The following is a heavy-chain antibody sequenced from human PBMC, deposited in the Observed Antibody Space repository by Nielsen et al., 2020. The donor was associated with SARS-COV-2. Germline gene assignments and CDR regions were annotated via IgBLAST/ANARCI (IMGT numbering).Heavy chain of an antibody. V-gene: IGHV3-7*01. Sequence: GESLKISCAASGFTFSSLWMSWVRQVPGKGLEWVADIKPDGSEKVYVDSVKGRFTISRDNAKNSLYLQMNSLRAEDTAVYYCARDVLWSGELFRFQFDYWGQGTLVTVSS. CDR1: GFTFSSLW. D-gene: IGHD3-10*01. CDR2: IKPDGSEK. J-gene: IGHJ4*02. CDR3: ARDVLWSGELFRFQFDY.